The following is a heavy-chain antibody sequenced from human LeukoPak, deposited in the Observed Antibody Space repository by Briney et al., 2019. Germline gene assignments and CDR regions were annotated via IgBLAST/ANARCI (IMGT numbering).Heavy chain of an antibody. Sequence: PGVSLRLSCAASGFTFSSYSMNWVRQAPGKGLEWVSSISSSSSYMYYADSVKGRFTISRDNAKNSLYLQMNSLRAEDTAVYYCARQDETLDYWGQGTLVTVSS. J-gene: IGHJ4*02. CDR3: ARQDETLDY. CDR1: GFTFSSYS. CDR2: ISSSSSYM. V-gene: IGHV3-21*01.